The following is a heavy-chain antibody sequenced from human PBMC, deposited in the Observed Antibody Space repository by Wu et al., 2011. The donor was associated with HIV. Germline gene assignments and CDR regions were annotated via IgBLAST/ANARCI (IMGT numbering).Heavy chain of an antibody. D-gene: IGHD6-19*01. Sequence: QVQLVQSGAEAKKPGASVKVSCKASGYMFNSYYMHWVRRVPGQGLEWMGIINPSGGTTTYAQKFQGRVTMTRDTSTSTIYMELSRLRSEDTALYYCARGGGQWLANFQHWGQGTLLTVTS. CDR3: ARGGGQWLANFQH. V-gene: IGHV1-46*02. CDR2: INPSGGTT. CDR1: GYMFNSYY. J-gene: IGHJ1*01.